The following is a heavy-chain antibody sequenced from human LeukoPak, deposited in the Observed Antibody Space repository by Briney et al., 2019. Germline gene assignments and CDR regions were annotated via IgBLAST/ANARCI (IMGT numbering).Heavy chain of an antibody. CDR1: GCTFSSYS. D-gene: IGHD2-8*01. V-gene: IGHV3-48*04. J-gene: IGHJ6*03. Sequence: GGSLRLSCAASGCTFSSYSMNWVRQAPGKGLEWVSYISSSSSTIYYADSVKGRFTISRDNAKNSLYLQMNSLRAEDTAVYYCARDSAPCTNGVCYSMYYMDVWGKGTTVTVSS. CDR3: ARDSAPCTNGVCYSMYYMDV. CDR2: ISSSSSTI.